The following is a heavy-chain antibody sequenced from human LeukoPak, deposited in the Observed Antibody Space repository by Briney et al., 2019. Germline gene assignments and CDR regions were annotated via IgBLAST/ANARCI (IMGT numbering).Heavy chain of an antibody. V-gene: IGHV7-4-1*02. D-gene: IGHD1-1*01. CDR2: INTNTGNP. CDR1: GYTFTSYY. CDR3: AREGTKGAFDI. Sequence: ASVKVSCKASGYTFTSYYMHWVRQAPGQGLEWMGWINTNTGNPTYAQGFTGRFVFSLDTSVSTAYLQISSLKAEDTAVYYCAREGTKGAFDIWGQGTMVTVSS. J-gene: IGHJ3*02.